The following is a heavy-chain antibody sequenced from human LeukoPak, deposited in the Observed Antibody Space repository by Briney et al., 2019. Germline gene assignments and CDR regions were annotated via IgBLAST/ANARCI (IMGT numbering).Heavy chain of an antibody. D-gene: IGHD4-11*01. CDR1: GFTFSSYA. Sequence: KAGGSLRLSCAASGFTFSSYAMSWIRQAPGKGLEWVSYISSSGRTITYADSVKGRFTISRDNAKNSLYLQMNSLRAKDTAVYYCTRDSTTVSPHAFDIWGQGTTVTFSS. J-gene: IGHJ3*02. CDR2: ISSSGRTI. CDR3: TRDSTTVSPHAFDI. V-gene: IGHV3-11*01.